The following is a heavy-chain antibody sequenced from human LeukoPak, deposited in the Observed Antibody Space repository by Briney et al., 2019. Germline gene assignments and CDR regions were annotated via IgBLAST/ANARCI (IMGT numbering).Heavy chain of an antibody. CDR2: IYYSGST. J-gene: IGHJ3*02. CDR1: GGSISSSSYY. D-gene: IGHD1-1*01. Sequence: PSETLSLTCTVSGGSISSSSYYWGWIRQPPGKGLEWIGSIYYSGSTYYNPSLKSRVTISVDTSKNQFSLKLSSVTAADTAVYYCARGQLERRFLGAHDAFDIWGQGTMVTVSS. V-gene: IGHV4-39*07. CDR3: ARGQLERRFLGAHDAFDI.